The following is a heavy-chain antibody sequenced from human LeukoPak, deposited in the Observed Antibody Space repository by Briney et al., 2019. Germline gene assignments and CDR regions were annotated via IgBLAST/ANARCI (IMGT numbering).Heavy chain of an antibody. V-gene: IGHV1-24*01. J-gene: IGHJ3*02. D-gene: IGHD5-18*01. CDR2: FDPEDGET. CDR3: ARGGGHVIGYGYAFDI. Sequence: ASVKVSCKVSGYTLTELSMHWVRQAPGKGLEWMGGFDPEDGETIYAQKFQGRVTMTEDTSTDTAYMELSSLRSEDTAVYYCARGGGHVIGYGYAFDIWGQGTMVTVSS. CDR1: GYTLTELS.